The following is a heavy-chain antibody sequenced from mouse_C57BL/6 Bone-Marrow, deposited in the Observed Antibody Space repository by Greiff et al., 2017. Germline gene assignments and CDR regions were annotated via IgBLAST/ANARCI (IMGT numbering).Heavy chain of an antibody. V-gene: IGHV5-9*01. Sequence: EVKLMESGGGLVKPGGSLKLSCAASGFTFSSYTMSWVRQTPEKRLEWVATISGGGGNTYYPDSVKGRFTISRDNAKNTLSLPMRSPRSQDTALYYCASPSYYYGSSYGDYYAMDYWGQGTSVTVSS. D-gene: IGHD1-1*01. CDR3: ASPSYYYGSSYGDYYAMDY. CDR2: ISGGGGNT. CDR1: GFTFSSYT. J-gene: IGHJ4*01.